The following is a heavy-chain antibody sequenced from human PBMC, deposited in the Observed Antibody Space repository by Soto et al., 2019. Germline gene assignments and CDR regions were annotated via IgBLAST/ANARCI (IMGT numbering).Heavy chain of an antibody. Sequence: SETLSLTCAVSGGSISNSHWWRWVRQSPGKGLEWIGEIDPSGDTNYNPSLESRVIMSGDKSGNQFSLQLTSVTAEDTAVYYCAVVDTAMAYGMDVWGQGTTVTVSS. V-gene: IGHV4-4*02. D-gene: IGHD5-18*01. CDR1: GGSISNSHW. CDR2: IDPSGDT. CDR3: AVVDTAMAYGMDV. J-gene: IGHJ6*02.